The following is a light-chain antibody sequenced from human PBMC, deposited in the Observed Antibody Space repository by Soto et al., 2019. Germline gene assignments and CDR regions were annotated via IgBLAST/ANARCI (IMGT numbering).Light chain of an antibody. V-gene: IGLV2-14*03. Sequence: QSALTQPASVSGSPGQSITISCTGTSSDVGGYNYVSWYQQHPGKAPKVLIYDVSNRPSGVSNRFSGSKSGNTASLTISGLQSEDEADYYCSSYTSNSVVFGGGTKLTVL. CDR2: DVS. CDR3: SSYTSNSVV. J-gene: IGLJ2*01. CDR1: SSDVGGYNY.